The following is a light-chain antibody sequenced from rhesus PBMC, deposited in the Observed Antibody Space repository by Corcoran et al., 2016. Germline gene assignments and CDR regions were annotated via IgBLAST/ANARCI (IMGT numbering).Light chain of an antibody. CDR3: QQYNNSPFT. V-gene: IGKV1-66*01. Sequence: DIQMTQSPSSLSASVGDTVTITCRASQGINNYLSWYQQKPGKAPKPLIYDASSLETGVPSRFSGSGSGTDYTLTISSLQPEDIATYYCQQYNNSPFTFGPGTKLDIK. J-gene: IGKJ3*01. CDR2: DAS. CDR1: QGINNY.